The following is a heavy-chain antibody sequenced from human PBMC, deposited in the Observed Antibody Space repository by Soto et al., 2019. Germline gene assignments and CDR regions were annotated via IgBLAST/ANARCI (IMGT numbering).Heavy chain of an antibody. J-gene: IGHJ4*02. CDR1: GGTFSNSG. CDR2: IIPIFDTT. D-gene: IGHD2-21*02. V-gene: IGHV1-69*13. Sequence: SVKVSCKASGGTFSNSGISGVLQSPLQCRGWMGGIIPIFDTTNYAQKLQGRITIIADESTNTVYMELSNLRSADTGVYYCARAPILVSVTLHENYFDSWGQGTLVTVSS. CDR3: ARAPILVSVTLHENYFDS.